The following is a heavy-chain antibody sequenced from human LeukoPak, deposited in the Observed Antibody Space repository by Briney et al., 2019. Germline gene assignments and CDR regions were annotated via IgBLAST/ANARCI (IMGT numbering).Heavy chain of an antibody. J-gene: IGHJ6*03. Sequence: SETLSLTCTVSGGSISSSSYYWGWIRQPPGKGLEWIVRIYYSGSTYYNPSLKSRVTISVDTSKHQFTLELSSVTAEDTAVYYCAGGYCSGGSCNYYYYYYMDVWGKGTTVTVSS. V-gene: IGHV4-39*06. CDR2: IYYSGST. D-gene: IGHD2-15*01. CDR3: AGGYCSGGSCNYYYYYYMDV. CDR1: GGSISSSSYY.